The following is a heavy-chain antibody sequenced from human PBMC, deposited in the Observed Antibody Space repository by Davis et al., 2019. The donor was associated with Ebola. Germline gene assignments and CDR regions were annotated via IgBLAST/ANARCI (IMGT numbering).Heavy chain of an antibody. CDR3: AKGHYQPTAGYYYGMDV. CDR1: GFTFSRYW. D-gene: IGHD2-2*01. J-gene: IGHJ6*02. Sequence: GGSLRLSCAASGFTFSRYWMNWVRQAPGKGLEWVAVISYDGSNKYYADSVKGRFTISRDNSKNTLYLQMNSLRAEDTAVYYCAKGHYQPTAGYYYGMDVWGQGTTVTVSS. V-gene: IGHV3-30*18. CDR2: ISYDGSNK.